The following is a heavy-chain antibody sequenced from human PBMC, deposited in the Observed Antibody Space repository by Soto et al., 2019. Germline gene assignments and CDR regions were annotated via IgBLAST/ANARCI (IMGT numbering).Heavy chain of an antibody. CDR1: GDSVSSNSAA. Sequence: SQTLSLTCAISGDSVSSNSAAWNWIRQSPSRGLEWLGRTYYRSKWYNDYAVSVKRRITINPDTSKNQFSLQLNSVTPEDTAVYYCARANLDYSSFLSKVNYYFDYWGQGTLVTVSS. J-gene: IGHJ4*02. D-gene: IGHD6-6*01. CDR3: ARANLDYSSFLSKVNYYFDY. CDR2: TYYRSKWYN. V-gene: IGHV6-1*01.